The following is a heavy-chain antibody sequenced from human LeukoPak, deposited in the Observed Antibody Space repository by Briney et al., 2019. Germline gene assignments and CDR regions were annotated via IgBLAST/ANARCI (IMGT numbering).Heavy chain of an antibody. V-gene: IGHV3-20*04. D-gene: IGHD2-2*01. J-gene: IGHJ4*02. Sequence: GGSLRLSCTASGFAFDEHGMSWVRQGPGKGLEWVSGINWSGGSTGYADPLRGRFTISRDNAKNSLYLQMDSLRAEDTALYYCARAPITSPFYFDYWGQGTLVTVSS. CDR1: GFAFDEHG. CDR2: INWSGGST. CDR3: ARAPITSPFYFDY.